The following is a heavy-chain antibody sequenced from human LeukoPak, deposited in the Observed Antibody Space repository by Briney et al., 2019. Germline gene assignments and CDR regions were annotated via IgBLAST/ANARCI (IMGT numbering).Heavy chain of an antibody. CDR3: AGSEATVTRPQSYYFDY. J-gene: IGHJ4*02. D-gene: IGHD4-17*01. V-gene: IGHV4-31*03. CDR1: GGSISSGGYY. CDR2: IYYSGST. Sequence: NTSETLSLTCTVFGGSISSGGYYWSWIRQHPGKGLEWIGYIYYSGSTYYNPSLKSRVTISVDTSKNQFSLKLSSVTAADTAVYYCAGSEATVTRPQSYYFDYWGQGTLVTVSS.